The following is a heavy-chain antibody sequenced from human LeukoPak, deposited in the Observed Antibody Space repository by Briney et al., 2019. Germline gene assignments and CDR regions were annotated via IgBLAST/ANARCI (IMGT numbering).Heavy chain of an antibody. V-gene: IGHV3-7*03. CDR2: IKQDGSEK. CDR1: GFTFSSYW. CDR3: AKDRQSIVVVIIDY. J-gene: IGHJ4*02. D-gene: IGHD3-22*01. Sequence: GGSLRLSCAASGFTFSSYWMSWVRQAPGKGLEWVANIKQDGSEKYYVDSVKGRFTISRDNAKNSLYLQMNSLRAEDTAVYYCAKDRQSIVVVIIDYWGQGTLVTVSS.